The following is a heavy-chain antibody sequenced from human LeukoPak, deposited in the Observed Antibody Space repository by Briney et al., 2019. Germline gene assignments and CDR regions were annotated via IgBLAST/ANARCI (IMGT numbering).Heavy chain of an antibody. D-gene: IGHD1-1*01. Sequence: ASVRDSCKASGFTFTGYYIQWVRQAPGQGLEWMGIINPSDGSTKYAQKFQGRVTMTGDTSTGTVYMELSSLRSEDTAVYYCARDGLQTRYSWNGEGSKGCIDSWGQGTLVTVSS. CDR2: INPSDGST. V-gene: IGHV1-46*01. CDR3: ARDGLQTRYSWNGEGSKGCIDS. CDR1: GFTFTGYY. J-gene: IGHJ4*02.